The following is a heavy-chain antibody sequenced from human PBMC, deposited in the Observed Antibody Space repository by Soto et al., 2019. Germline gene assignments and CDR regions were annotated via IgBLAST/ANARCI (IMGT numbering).Heavy chain of an antibody. CDR3: ARLPHYYDFWSGNHDDNWFDP. D-gene: IGHD3-3*01. CDR2: IYYSGST. J-gene: IGHJ5*02. Sequence: SETLSLTCTVSGGSISSGGYYWSWIRQHPGKGLEWIGYIYYSGSTYYNPSLKSRVTISVDTSKNQFSLKLSSVTAADTAVYYCARLPHYYDFWSGNHDDNWFDPWGQGTLVTVSS. V-gene: IGHV4-31*03. CDR1: GGSISSGGYY.